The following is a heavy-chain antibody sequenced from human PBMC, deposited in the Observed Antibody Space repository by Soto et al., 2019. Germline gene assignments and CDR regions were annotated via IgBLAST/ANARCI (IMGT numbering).Heavy chain of an antibody. CDR2: IVVGSGNT. Sequence: SVKVSCKASGFTFTSSAVQWVRQARGQRLEWIGWIVVGSGNTNYAQKFQDRVTMTKDMSTGTAYMELSSLRSEDTAVYYCATDPRYCSGGSCYEFWNAFDIWGQGTMVTVSS. J-gene: IGHJ3*02. D-gene: IGHD2-15*01. V-gene: IGHV1-58*01. CDR1: GFTFTSSA. CDR3: ATDPRYCSGGSCYEFWNAFDI.